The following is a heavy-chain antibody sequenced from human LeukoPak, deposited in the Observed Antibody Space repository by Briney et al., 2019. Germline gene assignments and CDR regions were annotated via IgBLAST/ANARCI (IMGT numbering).Heavy chain of an antibody. J-gene: IGHJ4*02. Sequence: SETLSLTCTVSGGSISSYYWSWIRQPAGKGLEWIGRIYTSGSTNYNPSLKSRVIMSVDTSKNQFSLKLSSVTAADTAVYYCARVGRKYCYGGACFNPLDYWGQGILVTVSS. V-gene: IGHV4-4*07. D-gene: IGHD2-21*02. CDR3: ARVGRKYCYGGACFNPLDY. CDR2: IYTSGST. CDR1: GGSISSYY.